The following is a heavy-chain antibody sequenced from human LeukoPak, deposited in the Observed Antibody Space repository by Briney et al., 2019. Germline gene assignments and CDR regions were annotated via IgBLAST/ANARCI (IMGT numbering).Heavy chain of an antibody. CDR3: ARGPVGYCSGGSCTRYFDY. CDR1: GYTFTSYG. D-gene: IGHD2-15*01. Sequence: ASVKVSCKASGYTFTSYGISWVRQAPGRGLEWMGWISAYNGSTNYAQKLQGRVTMTTDTSTSTAYMELRSLRSDDTAVYYCARGPVGYCSGGSCTRYFDYWGQGTLVTVSS. CDR2: ISAYNGST. J-gene: IGHJ4*02. V-gene: IGHV1-18*04.